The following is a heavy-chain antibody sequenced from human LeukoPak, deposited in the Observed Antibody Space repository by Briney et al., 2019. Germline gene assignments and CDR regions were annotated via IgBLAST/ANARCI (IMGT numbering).Heavy chain of an antibody. D-gene: IGHD7-27*01. Sequence: PGGSLRLSCAASGFTFSSYWMHWVRQAPGKGLVWVSRINSDGSNTGYADSVKGRFTISRDNSKNTLYLQMNSLRAEDTAVYYCARGLTGDAATAFDYWGQGTLVTVSS. CDR2: INSDGSNT. CDR1: GFTFSSYW. CDR3: ARGLTGDAATAFDY. V-gene: IGHV3-74*01. J-gene: IGHJ4*02.